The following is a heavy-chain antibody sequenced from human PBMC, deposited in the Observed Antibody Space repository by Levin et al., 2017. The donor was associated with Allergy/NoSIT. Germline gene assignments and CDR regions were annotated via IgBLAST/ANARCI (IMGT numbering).Heavy chain of an antibody. CDR1: GFTFNKYY. CDR3: GTPRIDY. V-gene: IGHV3-23*01. CDR2: ISDSGDFT. J-gene: IGHJ4*02. Sequence: GGSLRLSCAASGFTFNKYYMSWGRQAPGKGLECVSVISDSGDFTKYTDSVRGRFTISRDNSKNTLYLQMDSLRVEDTAVYYCGTPRIDYWGQGTLVTVSS.